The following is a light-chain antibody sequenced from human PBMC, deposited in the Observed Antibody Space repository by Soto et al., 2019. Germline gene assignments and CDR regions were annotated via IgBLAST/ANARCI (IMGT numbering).Light chain of an antibody. J-gene: IGLJ3*02. CDR2: EDD. CDR1: SGSIASNY. V-gene: IGLV6-57*04. Sequence: NFMLTQPHSVSESPGKTVTISCTRSSGSIASNYVQWYQQRPGGAPTTVIYEDDQRPSGVPDRFSGSIDSSSNSASLTISGLKTEDEADYYCQSYDNNNYWVFGGGTKVTVL. CDR3: QSYDNNNYWV.